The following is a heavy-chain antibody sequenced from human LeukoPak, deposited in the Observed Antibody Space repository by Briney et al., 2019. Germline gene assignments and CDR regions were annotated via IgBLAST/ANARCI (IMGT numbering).Heavy chain of an antibody. CDR2: ISGSGGST. J-gene: IGHJ5*02. V-gene: IGHV3-23*01. CDR1: GGSISSSSYY. CDR3: AKSPHMVRGVIDGFDP. Sequence: ETLSLTCTVSGGSISSSSYYWGWIRQPPGKGLEWVSAISGSGGSTYYADSVKGRFTISRDNSKNSLYLQMNSLRAEDTAVYYCAKSPHMVRGVIDGFDPWGQGTLVTVSS. D-gene: IGHD3-10*01.